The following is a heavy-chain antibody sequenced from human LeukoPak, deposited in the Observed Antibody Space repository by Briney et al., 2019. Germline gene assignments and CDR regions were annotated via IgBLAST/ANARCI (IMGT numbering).Heavy chain of an antibody. Sequence: PGGSLRLSCAASGFTVSSNYMSWVRQAPGKGLEWVSVIYSGGSTYYADSVKGRFTISRDNSKNTLYLQMNSLRAEDTAVYYCARAPTPTEYYFDYWGQGTLVTVSS. CDR1: GFTVSSNY. V-gene: IGHV3-53*01. CDR2: IYSGGST. CDR3: ARAPTPTEYYFDY. J-gene: IGHJ4*02. D-gene: IGHD4-23*01.